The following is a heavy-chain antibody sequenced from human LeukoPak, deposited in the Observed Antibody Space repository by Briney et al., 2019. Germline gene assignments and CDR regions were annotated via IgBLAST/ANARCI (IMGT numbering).Heavy chain of an antibody. CDR1: GFTFSSYS. CDR2: ISSSSSTI. V-gene: IGHV3-48*01. J-gene: IGHJ4*02. CDR3: ARSDYCSGGSCYARGLY. D-gene: IGHD2-15*01. Sequence: PGGSLRLSCAASGFTFSSYSMNWVRQAPGKGLEWVSYISSSSSTIYYADSVKGRFTISRDNAKNSLYLQMNSLRAEDTAVYYCARSDYCSGGSCYARGLYWGQGTRVTVSS.